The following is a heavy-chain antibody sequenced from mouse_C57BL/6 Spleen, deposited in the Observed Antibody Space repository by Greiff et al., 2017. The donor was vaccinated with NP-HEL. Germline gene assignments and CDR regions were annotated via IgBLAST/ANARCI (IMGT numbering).Heavy chain of an antibody. J-gene: IGHJ4*01. V-gene: IGHV1-59*01. CDR2: IDPSDSYT. Sequence: VQLQQPGAELVRPGTSVKLSCKASGYTFTSYWMHWVKQRPGQGLEWIGVIDPSDSYTNYNQKFKGKATLTVDTSSSTAYMQLSSLTSEDSAVYYCARWYSNYDAMDYWGQGTSVTVSS. D-gene: IGHD2-5*01. CDR1: GYTFTSYW. CDR3: ARWYSNYDAMDY.